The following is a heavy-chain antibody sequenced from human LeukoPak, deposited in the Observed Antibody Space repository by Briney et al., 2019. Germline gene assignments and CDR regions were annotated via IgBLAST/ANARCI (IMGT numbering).Heavy chain of an antibody. V-gene: IGHV4-30-4*01. CDR3: ARIVWSGNAGNFDY. CDR2: IYYSENT. J-gene: IGHJ4*02. Sequence: PSQTLSLTCTVSGGSISSGDYYWSWIRQPPGKGLEWIGHIYYSENTHYNPSLKSRVTISVDTSKNQFSLKLSSVTAADTAVYYCARIVWSGNAGNFDYWGQGTLVTVSS. D-gene: IGHD3-3*01. CDR1: GGSISSGDYY.